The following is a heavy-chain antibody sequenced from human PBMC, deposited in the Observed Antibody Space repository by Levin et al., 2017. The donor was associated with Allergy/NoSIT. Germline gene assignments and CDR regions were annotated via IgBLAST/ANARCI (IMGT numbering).Heavy chain of an antibody. V-gene: IGHV3-30*18. CDR3: AKVPAPGYGSSWYGPYWYVDL. J-gene: IGHJ2*01. CDR1: GFSFSDFG. CDR2: ISYDGNNK. Sequence: PGGSLRLSCAASGFSFSDFGIYWVRQAPGKGLEWVAIISYDGNNKYYSDSVRGRFTISRDNSKNTLYLQMNSLRPDDTGVYYCAKVPAPGYGSSWYGPYWYVDLWGRGTVVTVSS. D-gene: IGHD6-13*01.